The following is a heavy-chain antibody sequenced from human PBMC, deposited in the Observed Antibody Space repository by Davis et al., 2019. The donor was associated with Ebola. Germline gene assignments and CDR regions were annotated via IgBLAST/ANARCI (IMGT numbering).Heavy chain of an antibody. Sequence: SLKIPCAASGFTFSSYGMHWVRQAPGKGLEWVAVISYDGSNKYYADSVKGRFTISRDNSKNTLYLQMNSLRAEDTAVYYCARDLTNRYDILTTYGMDVWGQGTTVTVSS. CDR3: ARDLTNRYDILTTYGMDV. CDR2: ISYDGSNK. J-gene: IGHJ6*02. D-gene: IGHD3-9*01. CDR1: GFTFSSYG. V-gene: IGHV3-30*03.